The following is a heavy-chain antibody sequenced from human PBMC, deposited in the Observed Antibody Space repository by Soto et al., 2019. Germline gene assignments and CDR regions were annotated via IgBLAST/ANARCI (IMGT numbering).Heavy chain of an antibody. J-gene: IGHJ4*02. Sequence: QVQLQESGPGLVKPSGTLSLTCAVSSGSISSSNWWSWVRQPPGKGLEWIGEVYHRGSTNYNPSLQRRVTLSVDKAKNQFSLKLSSVTAADTAVYYCARGGVYDYIWGSYRYYFDYWGQGTLVTVSS. V-gene: IGHV4-4*02. CDR3: ARGGVYDYIWGSYRYYFDY. CDR2: VYHRGST. CDR1: SGSISSSNW. D-gene: IGHD3-16*02.